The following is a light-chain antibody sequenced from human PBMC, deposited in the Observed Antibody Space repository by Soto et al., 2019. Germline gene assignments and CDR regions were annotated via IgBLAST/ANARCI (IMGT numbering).Light chain of an antibody. CDR3: CSFAGSYTYV. V-gene: IGLV2-11*01. J-gene: IGLJ1*01. CDR2: DVS. Sequence: QSVLTQPRSVSGSPGQSVTISCTGTSSDVGRYDYVSWYQQRPGKAPKLIIYDVSERPSGVPDRFSGSKFGNTASLTISGLQAEDEADYSCCSFAGSYTYVFGTGTKVTVL. CDR1: SSDVGRYDY.